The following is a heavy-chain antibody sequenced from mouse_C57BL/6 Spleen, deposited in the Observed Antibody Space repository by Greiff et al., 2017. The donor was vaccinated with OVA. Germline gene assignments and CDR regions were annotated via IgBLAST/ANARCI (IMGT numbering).Heavy chain of an antibody. D-gene: IGHD2-2*01. V-gene: IGHV1-80*01. Sequence: VQLQQPGAELVKPGASVKISCKASGYAFSSYWMHWVKQRPGKGLEWIGQIYPGDGDTNYNGKFKGKATLTADKSSSTAYMQLSSLTSEDSAVYFCAREWLRPGPYYCDYWGQGTTLTVSS. CDR1: GYAFSSYW. J-gene: IGHJ2*01. CDR2: IYPGDGDT. CDR3: AREWLRPGPYYCDY.